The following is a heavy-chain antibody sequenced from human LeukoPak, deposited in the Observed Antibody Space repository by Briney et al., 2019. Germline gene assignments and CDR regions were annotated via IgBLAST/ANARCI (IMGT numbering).Heavy chain of an antibody. CDR1: GFTFSSYW. J-gene: IGHJ4*02. CDR3: AKMDGSGYTYFDY. D-gene: IGHD3-22*01. CDR2: INSDGRST. V-gene: IGHV3-74*01. Sequence: GGSLRLSCAASGFTFSSYWMHWVRQAPGKGLVWVSRINSDGRSTSYADLVKGRFTISRDNAKNTLYLQMHSLRAEDTAVYFCAKMDGSGYTYFDYWGQGILVTVSS.